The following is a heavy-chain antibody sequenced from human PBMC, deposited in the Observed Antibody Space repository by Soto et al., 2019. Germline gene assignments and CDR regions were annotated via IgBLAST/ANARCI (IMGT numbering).Heavy chain of an antibody. D-gene: IGHD6-6*01. CDR2: IKQDGSEK. CDR3: ARGLAFYSSSSVFDY. CDR1: GFTFSSYW. V-gene: IGHV3-7*03. J-gene: IGHJ4*02. Sequence: GSLRLSCAASGFTFSSYWMSWVRQAPGKGLEWVANIKQDGSEKYYVDSVKGRFTISRDNAKNSLYLQMNSLRAEDTAVYYCARGLAFYSSSSVFDYWGQGTLVTVSS.